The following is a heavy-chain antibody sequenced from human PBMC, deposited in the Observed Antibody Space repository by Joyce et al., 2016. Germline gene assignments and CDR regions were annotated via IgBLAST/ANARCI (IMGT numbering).Heavy chain of an antibody. CDR1: GYKFTDYY. CDR3: ERWGYSSGEYPPLYAFDV. D-gene: IGHD6-25*01. V-gene: IGHV1-2*04. CDR2: MNTASGAT. J-gene: IGHJ6*02. Sequence: QVQLAQSGPEVKKPGASVRVSCETSGYKFTDYYIHWLRQAPGQVPEWMGWMNTASGATKYAEKVKGWVTGTREASITNMELRQLKSGDTAVYYCERWGYSSGEYPPLYAFDVWGQGTTVVVSS.